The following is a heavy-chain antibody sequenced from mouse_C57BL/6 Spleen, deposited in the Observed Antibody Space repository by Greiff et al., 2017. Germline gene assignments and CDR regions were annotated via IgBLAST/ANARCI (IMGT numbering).Heavy chain of an antibody. CDR1: GFTFTDYY. CDR2: IRNKANGYTT. Sequence: DVHLVESGGGLVQPGGSLSLSCAASGFTFTDYYMSWVRQPPGKALEWLGFIRNKANGYTTEYSASVKGRFTISRDNSQSSLYLPMNALRAEDSATYYGARYDDGFPYYAMDYWGQGTSVTVSS. J-gene: IGHJ4*01. CDR3: ARYDDGFPYYAMDY. V-gene: IGHV7-3*01. D-gene: IGHD2-3*01.